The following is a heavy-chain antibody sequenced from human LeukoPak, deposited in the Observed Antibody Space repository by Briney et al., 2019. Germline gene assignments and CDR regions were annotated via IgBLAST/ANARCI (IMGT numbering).Heavy chain of an antibody. CDR2: ITPIFGTA. J-gene: IGHJ3*02. CDR1: GGTFSSYA. CDR3: AREGGITVFGVAQPGGAFDI. Sequence: SSVKVSCKASGGTFSSYAISWVRQAPGQGLEWMGGITPIFGTAKYAQKVQGRVTMSTDESTSTAYMELSSLRSEDTAVYYCAREGGITVFGVAQPGGAFDIWGQGTMVTVSS. V-gene: IGHV1-69*05. D-gene: IGHD3-3*01.